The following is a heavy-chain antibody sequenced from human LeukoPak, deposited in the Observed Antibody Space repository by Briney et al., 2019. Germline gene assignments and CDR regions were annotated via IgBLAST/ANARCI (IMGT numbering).Heavy chain of an antibody. V-gene: IGHV3-7*03. Sequence: GGSLRLSCAASGFTFGDTWMNWVRQVPGQGLEWVANIKQDGSEKFYVASVEGRFTISRDNGKSSLYLQMNSLRAEDTALYYCATSYDMGWLIGYWGQGTLVTVSS. CDR2: IKQDGSEK. CDR1: GFTFGDTW. CDR3: ATSYDMGWLIGY. J-gene: IGHJ4*02. D-gene: IGHD3/OR15-3a*01.